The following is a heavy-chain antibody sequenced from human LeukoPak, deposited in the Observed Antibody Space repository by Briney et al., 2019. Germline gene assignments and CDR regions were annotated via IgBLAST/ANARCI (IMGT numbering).Heavy chain of an antibody. V-gene: IGHV5-51*01. CDR3: ARRGDGDYYDSKAFDI. CDR2: NHPVDSDT. Sequence: GESLNISCKVSGYRFTRYWIGWVRQTPGRGLEWMGINHPVDSDTTYRPSFEGHVTMSADRSTSTAFLQWGSLEPSDTAIYYCARRGDGDYYDSKAFDIWGRGTLVIVSS. D-gene: IGHD3-22*01. J-gene: IGHJ2*01. CDR1: GYRFTRYW.